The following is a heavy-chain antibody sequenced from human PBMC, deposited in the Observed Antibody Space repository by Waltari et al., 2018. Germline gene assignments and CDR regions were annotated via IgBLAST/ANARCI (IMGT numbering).Heavy chain of an antibody. V-gene: IGHV3-23*04. CDR1: GFTFSSYA. D-gene: IGHD6-13*01. Sequence: EVQLVESGGGLVQPGGSLRLSCAASGFTFSSYAMSWVRQAPGKGLEWVSAISGSGGSTDYADSVKGRFTITRDNAKNTLYLQMNSLRAEDAAVYYCARDGLTGARYRSSWAKNDYWGQGTLVTVSS. CDR2: ISGSGGST. J-gene: IGHJ4*02. CDR3: ARDGLTGARYRSSWAKNDY.